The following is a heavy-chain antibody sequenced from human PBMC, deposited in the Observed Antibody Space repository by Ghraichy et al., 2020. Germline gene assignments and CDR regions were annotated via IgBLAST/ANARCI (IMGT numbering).Heavy chain of an antibody. D-gene: IGHD3-10*01. V-gene: IGHV3-23*01. CDR2: ISGRGFDT. CDR1: GFIFGHHA. J-gene: IGHJ5*02. Sequence: GGSLRLSCTASGFIFGHHAMTWVRQAPGKGLEWVSTISGRGFDTYYADSVRGRFTISRANSQNTLFLQINSLRVEDTAIYYCAKEAQWFGGNWFDPWGQGVLVTVSS. CDR3: AKEAQWFGGNWFDP.